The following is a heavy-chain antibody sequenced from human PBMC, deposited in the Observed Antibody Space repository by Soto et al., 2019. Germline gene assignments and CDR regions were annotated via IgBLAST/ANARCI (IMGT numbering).Heavy chain of an antibody. CDR1: GFTFSDYY. Sequence: PGGSLRLSCAASGFTFSDYYMSWIRQAPGKGLEWVSYISSSSSYTNYADSVKGRFTISRDNAKNSLYLQTNSLRAEDTAVYYCARSITMTLDYWGQGTLVTVSS. J-gene: IGHJ4*02. CDR3: ARSITMTLDY. CDR2: ISSSSSYT. D-gene: IGHD3-22*01. V-gene: IGHV3-11*06.